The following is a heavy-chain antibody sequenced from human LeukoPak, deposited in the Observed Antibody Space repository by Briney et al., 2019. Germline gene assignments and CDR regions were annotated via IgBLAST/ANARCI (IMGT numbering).Heavy chain of an antibody. J-gene: IGHJ3*02. Sequence: PSETLSLTCTVSGVSISSGGYYWSWIRQHPGKGLEWIGYIYYSGSTYYNPSLKSRVTISVDTSKNQFSLKLSSVTAADTAVYYCARADYDFWSGYPAVNAFDIWGQGTMVTVSS. V-gene: IGHV4-31*03. CDR3: ARADYDFWSGYPAVNAFDI. CDR2: IYYSGST. CDR1: GVSISSGGYY. D-gene: IGHD3-3*01.